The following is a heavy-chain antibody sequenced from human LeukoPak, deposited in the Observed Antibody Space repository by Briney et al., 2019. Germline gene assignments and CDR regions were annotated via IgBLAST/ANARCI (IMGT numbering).Heavy chain of an antibody. D-gene: IGHD1-26*01. J-gene: IGHJ4*02. CDR1: GGSFSGYY. CDR3: ARGWELATVDY. Sequence: SETLSLTCAVYGGSFSGYYRSWIRQPPGKGLEWIGEINHSGSTNYNPSLKSRVTIPVDTSKNRFSLKLSSVTAADTAVYYCARGWELATVDYWGQGTLVTVSS. V-gene: IGHV4-34*01. CDR2: INHSGST.